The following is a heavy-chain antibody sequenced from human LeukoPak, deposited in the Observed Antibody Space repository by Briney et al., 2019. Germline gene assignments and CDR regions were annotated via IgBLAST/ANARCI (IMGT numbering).Heavy chain of an antibody. CDR1: GGSFSGYY. Sequence: PSETLSLTCAVYGGSFSGYYWSWIRQPPGKGLEWIGEINHSGSTNYNPSLKSRVTISVDTSKNQFSLKLSSVTAADTAVYYCARGDPDYWGQGTLVTVSS. CDR2: INHSGST. J-gene: IGHJ4*02. CDR3: ARGDPDY. V-gene: IGHV4-34*01.